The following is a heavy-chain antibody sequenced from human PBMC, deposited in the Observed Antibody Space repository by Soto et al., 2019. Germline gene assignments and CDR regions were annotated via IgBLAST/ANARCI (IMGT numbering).Heavy chain of an antibody. Sequence: SVKASCKASGSTFSSYALSWVRQAPGQGLEWMGGIIPIFGTANYAQKFQGRVTITADESTSTAYMELSSLRSEDTAVYYCARAPLRTYCNDTTGSSTPSDSLRQGPLVTVPS. CDR1: GSTFSSYA. D-gene: IGHD3-22*01. CDR2: IIPIFGTA. J-gene: IGHJ4*02. CDR3: ARAPLRTYCNDTTGSSTPSDS. V-gene: IGHV1-69*13.